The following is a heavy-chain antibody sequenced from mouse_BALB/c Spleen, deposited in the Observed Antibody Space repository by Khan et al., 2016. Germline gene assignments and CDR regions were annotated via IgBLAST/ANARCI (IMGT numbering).Heavy chain of an antibody. D-gene: IGHD2-4*01. Sequence: EVQLQESGGGLVKPGGSLKLSCAASGFTFSDYYMYWVRQTPEKRLEWVATISDGGSYTYYPDSVKGRFTISRDNATNNLYLQMSSLKSEDTAMYYWARSTMITAWFAYWGQGTLVTVSA. CDR3: ARSTMITAWFAY. CDR1: GFTFSDYY. CDR2: ISDGGSYT. J-gene: IGHJ3*01. V-gene: IGHV5-4*02.